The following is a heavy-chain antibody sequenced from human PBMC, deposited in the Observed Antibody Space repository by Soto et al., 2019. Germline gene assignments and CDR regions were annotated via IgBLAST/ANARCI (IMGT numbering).Heavy chain of an antibody. CDR2: IYYSGRT. CDR3: ARLAKEENSKVGSWYFFDY. CDR1: GGSISSGGYF. J-gene: IGHJ4*02. D-gene: IGHD1-26*01. V-gene: IGHV4-31*03. Sequence: SETLSLTCSVSGGSISSGGYFYSWIRQHPGQGLEWIGSIYYSGRTYYNASLQSRLSMSVDTSKNHFSLKLTSVTAADTAVYFCARLAKEENSKVGSWYFFDYWGQGVMVTVYS.